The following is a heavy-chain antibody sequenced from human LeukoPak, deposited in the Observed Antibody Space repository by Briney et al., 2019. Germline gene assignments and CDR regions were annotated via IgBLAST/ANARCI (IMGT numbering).Heavy chain of an antibody. CDR2: ISGSGGST. Sequence: GGSLRLSCAASGFTFDDYGMSWVRQAPGKGLEWVSAISGSGGSTYYADSVKGRFTISRDNSKNTLYLQMNSLRAEDTAVYYCAKDIEQQLVTSFDYWGQGTLVTVSS. J-gene: IGHJ4*02. D-gene: IGHD6-13*01. V-gene: IGHV3-23*01. CDR1: GFTFDDYG. CDR3: AKDIEQQLVTSFDY.